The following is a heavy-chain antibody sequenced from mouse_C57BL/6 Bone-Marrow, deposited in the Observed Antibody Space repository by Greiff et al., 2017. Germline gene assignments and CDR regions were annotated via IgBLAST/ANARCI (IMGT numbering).Heavy chain of an antibody. J-gene: IGHJ4*01. CDR1: GFTFSDYY. V-gene: IGHV5-16*01. Sequence: DVKLVESEGGLVQPGSSMKLSCTASGFTFSDYYMAWVRQVPEKGLEWVANINYDGSSTYYLDSLKSRFIISRDNAKNILYLQMSSLKSEDTATYYSAVYYNYERNDAMDYWGQGTSVTVSS. CDR2: INYDGSST. D-gene: IGHD2-4*01. CDR3: AVYYNYERNDAMDY.